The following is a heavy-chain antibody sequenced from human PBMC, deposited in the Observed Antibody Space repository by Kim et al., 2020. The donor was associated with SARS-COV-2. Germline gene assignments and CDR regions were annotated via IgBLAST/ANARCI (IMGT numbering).Heavy chain of an antibody. CDR3: ARARGGAYYYGMDV. Sequence: DSVKGRFTTSRDNSKNTLYLKMNSLRAEDTAVYYCARARGGAYYYGMDVWGQGTTVTVSS. J-gene: IGHJ6*02. D-gene: IGHD3-16*01. V-gene: IGHV3-30*01.